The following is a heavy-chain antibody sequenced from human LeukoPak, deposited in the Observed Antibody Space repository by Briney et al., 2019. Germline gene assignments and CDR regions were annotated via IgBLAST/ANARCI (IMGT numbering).Heavy chain of an antibody. Sequence: GGSLRLSCAASGFTFDDYGLSWVRQVPGKGLEWVSGINWNGGSTGYADSVKGRFTISRDNAKNSLYLQMSSLRAEDTALYYCARDWFTRLGELSPDRAFDYWGQGTLVTVSS. V-gene: IGHV3-20*04. CDR3: ARDWFTRLGELSPDRAFDY. CDR1: GFTFDDYG. CDR2: INWNGGST. D-gene: IGHD3-16*02. J-gene: IGHJ4*02.